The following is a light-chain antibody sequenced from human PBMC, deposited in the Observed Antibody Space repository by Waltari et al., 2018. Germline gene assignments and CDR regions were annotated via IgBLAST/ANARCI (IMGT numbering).Light chain of an antibody. V-gene: IGKV2-28*01. CDR3: MQGLQTART. Sequence: DIVMTQSPLSLPVTPGEPASISCRSSQSILHSNGNNYLDWYVQKPGQSPQVLIYLGSNRASGVPDRFSGSGSGTDFTLKISRVEAEDVGVYYCMQGLQTARTFGQGTKLEIK. CDR2: LGS. CDR1: QSILHSNGNNY. J-gene: IGKJ2*01.